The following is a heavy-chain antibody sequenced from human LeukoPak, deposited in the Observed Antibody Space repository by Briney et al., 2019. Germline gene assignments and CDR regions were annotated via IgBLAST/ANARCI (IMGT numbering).Heavy chain of an antibody. CDR1: GGSISGYY. CDR2: MYYNVTS. CDR3: ARRRYTSGQVDS. D-gene: IGHD6-19*01. J-gene: IGHJ4*02. Sequence: SETLSLTCTVSGGSISGYYCSWIRQPPGKGLEWIGYMYYNVTSSYNPSLKSRVTISVDTSKNQFSLKPTSVTAADTAVYYCARRRYTSGQVDSWGQGTLITVSS. V-gene: IGHV4-59*08.